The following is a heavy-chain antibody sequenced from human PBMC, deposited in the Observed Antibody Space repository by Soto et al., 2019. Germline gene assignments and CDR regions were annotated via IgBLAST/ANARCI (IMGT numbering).Heavy chain of an antibody. V-gene: IGHV1-18*01. CDR1: GYTFTNHG. CDR2: ISPYNGDT. CDR3: ARGGISSSEGLDY. Sequence: QVQLVQSGAEVRESGASVKVSCKASGYTFTNHGISWVRQAPGEGLEWMGWISPYNGDTNNAQKFQCRVTMTTDTPTNTGFMELTRLTSDDTAVYYCARGGISSSEGLDYWGQGTLVTVSS. J-gene: IGHJ4*02. D-gene: IGHD6-13*01.